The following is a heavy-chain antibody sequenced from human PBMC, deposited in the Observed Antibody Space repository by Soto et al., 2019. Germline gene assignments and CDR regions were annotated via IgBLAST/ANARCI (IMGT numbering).Heavy chain of an antibody. CDR2: IGVGSGNR. Sequence: QMQLVQSGPEVKKPGTSVKVSCKASGFTFTSSAVQWVRQARGQRLEWLGWIGVGSGNRHYAQKFQERVTITRDMSTTTAYMELSSLRSEDTAVYYCAALGVNFDHWGQGTLVTVSS. CDR3: AALGVNFDH. CDR1: GFTFTSSA. V-gene: IGHV1-58*01. D-gene: IGHD2-8*01. J-gene: IGHJ4*02.